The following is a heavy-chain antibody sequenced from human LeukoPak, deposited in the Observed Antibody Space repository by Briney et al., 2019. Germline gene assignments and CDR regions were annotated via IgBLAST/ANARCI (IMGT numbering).Heavy chain of an antibody. CDR2: ISGSGDST. V-gene: IGHV3-23*01. CDR1: GFTFSNCW. D-gene: IGHD6-13*01. CDR3: AKTRPLDSSSWSHGDY. Sequence: GGSLRLSCAASGFTFSNCWMNWVRQAPGKGLEWVSAISGSGDSTYYGDSVKGRFTISRDNSKNTLYLQMNSLRAEDTAVYYCAKTRPLDSSSWSHGDYWGQGTLVTVSS. J-gene: IGHJ4*02.